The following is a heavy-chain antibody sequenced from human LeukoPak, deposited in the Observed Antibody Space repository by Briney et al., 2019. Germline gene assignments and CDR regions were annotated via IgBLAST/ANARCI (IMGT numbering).Heavy chain of an antibody. J-gene: IGHJ4*02. V-gene: IGHV4-59*01. CDR1: GGSISSYY. D-gene: IGHD3-9*01. CDR3: ARAEAYYDILTGYDY. Sequence: PSETLSLTCTVSGGSISSYYWSWIRQPPGKGLEWIGYIYYSGSTNYNPSLKSRVTISVDTSKNKFSLKLSSVTAADTAVYYCARAEAYYDILTGYDYWGQGTLVTVSS. CDR2: IYYSGST.